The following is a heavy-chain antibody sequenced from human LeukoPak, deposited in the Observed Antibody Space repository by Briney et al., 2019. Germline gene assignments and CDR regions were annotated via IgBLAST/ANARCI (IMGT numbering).Heavy chain of an antibody. CDR2: ISAYNGNT. Sequence: SVKLSCKASGYTFTSYDISWVRQAPGQGLEWMGWISAYNGNTNYAQKFQGRVTMTRDTSISTAYMELSRLRSDDTAVYYCARAHSSSWNNWFDPWGQGTLVTVSS. D-gene: IGHD6-13*01. CDR3: ARAHSSSWNNWFDP. CDR1: GYTFTSYD. J-gene: IGHJ5*02. V-gene: IGHV1-18*01.